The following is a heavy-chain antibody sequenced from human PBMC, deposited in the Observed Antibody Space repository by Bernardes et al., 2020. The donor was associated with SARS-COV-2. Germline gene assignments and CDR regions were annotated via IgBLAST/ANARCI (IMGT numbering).Heavy chain of an antibody. CDR2: VFHTGYT. D-gene: IGHD5-12*01. V-gene: IGHV4-61*01. Sequence: TLSLTCSISGASVTVGSYYWAWIRQPPGKALEWIGYVFHTGYTKYNPSLKSRVTISVDTSKNQFSLRLTSLTAADTAVYYCARIKYSGFDTLHWLDPWGQGTLVTVSS. J-gene: IGHJ5*02. CDR1: GASVTVGSYY. CDR3: ARIKYSGFDTLHWLDP.